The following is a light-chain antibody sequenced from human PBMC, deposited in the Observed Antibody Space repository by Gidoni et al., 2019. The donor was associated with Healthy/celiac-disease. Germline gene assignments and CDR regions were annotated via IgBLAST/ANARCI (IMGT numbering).Light chain of an antibody. CDR2: DAS. J-gene: IGKJ1*01. V-gene: IGKV3-11*01. CDR1: QSVSSY. Sequence: EIVLTQSPATLSLSPGERATLSCRASQSVSSYLAWYQQKPGQAPRLLIYDASNRATGIPARLSGSGCGTDFTLTISSLEPEDFAVDYCQQRRNWTPETFGQGTKVEIK. CDR3: QQRRNWTPET.